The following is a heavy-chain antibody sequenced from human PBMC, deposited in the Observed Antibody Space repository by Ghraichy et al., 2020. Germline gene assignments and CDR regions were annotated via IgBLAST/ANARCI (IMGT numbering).Heavy chain of an antibody. Sequence: GGSLRLSCAASGFTFSSYWMHWVRQTPGKGLVWVSRINTDGGTTTYADSVKGRFTISRDNAKNTLYLQMNSLRAEDTAVYHCARVAAAGTSFDYWGQGTLVTVSS. D-gene: IGHD6-13*01. CDR2: INTDGGTT. CDR1: GFTFSSYW. J-gene: IGHJ4*02. V-gene: IGHV3-74*01. CDR3: ARVAAAGTSFDY.